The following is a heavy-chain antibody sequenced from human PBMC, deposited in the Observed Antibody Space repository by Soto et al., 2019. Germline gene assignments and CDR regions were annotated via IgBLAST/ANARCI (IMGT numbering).Heavy chain of an antibody. CDR2: IYYSGST. CDR3: ASEGGLWFGDYGRDV. J-gene: IGHJ6*02. V-gene: IGHV4-31*03. D-gene: IGHD3-10*01. Sequence: SLTCPVSGGSLSSGGYYWRWIKKNPGKGLEWIGYIYYSGSTYYNPSLKSRVTISVDTSKNQFSLKLSSVTAADTAVYYCASEGGLWFGDYGRDVSGQGTTVSVS. CDR1: GGSLSSGGYY.